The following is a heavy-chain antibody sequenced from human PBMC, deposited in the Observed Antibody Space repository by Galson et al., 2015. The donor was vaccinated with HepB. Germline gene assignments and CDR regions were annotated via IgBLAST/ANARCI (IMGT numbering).Heavy chain of an antibody. CDR1: GFTFSSYA. D-gene: IGHD1-26*01. V-gene: IGHV3-30-3*01. CDR2: ISYDGSNK. Sequence: SLRLSCAASGFTFSSYAMHWVRQAPGKGLEWVAVISYDGSNKYYADSVKGRFTISRDNSKNTLYLQMNSLRAEDTAVYYCARVERVVGATIFDYWGQGTLVTVSS. J-gene: IGHJ4*02. CDR3: ARVERVVGATIFDY.